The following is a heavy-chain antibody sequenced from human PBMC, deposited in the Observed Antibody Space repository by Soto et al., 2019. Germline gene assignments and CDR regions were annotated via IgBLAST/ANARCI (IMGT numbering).Heavy chain of an antibody. V-gene: IGHV4-34*01. CDR3: VRGGRAGY. CDR1: GGSFSGYY. Sequence: QVQLQQWGAGLLKPSETLSLTCAVYGGSFSGYYWSWIRQPPGKGLEWIGEINHSGSTNYNPSLKRRVTISVDMSKNQFSLKLSSVTAAGTAVYYCVRGGRAGYWGQGTLVTVSS. CDR2: INHSGST. J-gene: IGHJ4*02.